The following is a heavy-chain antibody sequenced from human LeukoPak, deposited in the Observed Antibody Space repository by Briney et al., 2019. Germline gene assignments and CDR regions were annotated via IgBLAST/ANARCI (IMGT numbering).Heavy chain of an antibody. V-gene: IGHV4-38-2*02. J-gene: IGHJ5*02. CDR2: MYHSGDT. CDR1: GYSVSSGYY. Sequence: SETLSLTCTVSGYSVSSGYYWGWIRQPPGKGLEWIGSMYHSGDTYYNPSLKSRVTISVDTSKNQLSLKLSSVTAADTAVYYCARDGESSSRRFDPWGQGTLVTVSS. D-gene: IGHD6-13*01. CDR3: ARDGESSSRRFDP.